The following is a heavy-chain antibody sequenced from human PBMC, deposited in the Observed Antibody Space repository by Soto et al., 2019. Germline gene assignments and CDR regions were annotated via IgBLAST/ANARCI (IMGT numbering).Heavy chain of an antibody. D-gene: IGHD2-15*01. J-gene: IGHJ5*02. Sequence: QVQLVQSGAEVKKPGASVKVSCKASGYTFTSYYMHWIRQAPGQGLEWMGIISPSGDTTRYAQKFQGRVTMTSDTSTSTVYMELSSLRSEDTAVYSCARAGSGGSCYSCWFDPWGQGTLVTVSS. CDR3: ARAGSGGSCYSCWFDP. CDR1: GYTFTSYY. CDR2: ISPSGDTT. V-gene: IGHV1-46*01.